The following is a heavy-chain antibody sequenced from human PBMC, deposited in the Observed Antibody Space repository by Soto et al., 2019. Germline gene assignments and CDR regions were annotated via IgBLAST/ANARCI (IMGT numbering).Heavy chain of an antibody. CDR2: IWYDGSNK. CDR1: GFTFSSYG. D-gene: IGHD6-13*01. Sequence: QVQLVESGGGVVQPGRSLRLSCAASGFTFSSYGRHWVRQPPAKGREWVAVIWYDGSNKYYADSVKGRFTTSRDNSKNTLYLQMNSLRAEDTAVYYCARGAIAAAHDAFDIWGQVTMVTVSS. CDR3: ARGAIAAAHDAFDI. J-gene: IGHJ3*02. V-gene: IGHV3-33*01.